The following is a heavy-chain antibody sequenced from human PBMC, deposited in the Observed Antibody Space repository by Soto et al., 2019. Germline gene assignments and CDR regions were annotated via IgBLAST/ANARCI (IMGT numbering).Heavy chain of an antibody. V-gene: IGHV4-59*01. CDR1: GGSISGYY. D-gene: IGHD2-21*02. J-gene: IGHJ6*02. Sequence: ETLSLSCTVSGGSISGYYWSWIQKPPGKGLEWIGYMYNTGSTVYNPSFKSRVTISVDTSKNQFSLKLNSVTAADTAVYYCARDLWGYCGTDCYPLDVWGQGTTVTVSS. CDR2: MYNTGST. CDR3: ARDLWGYCGTDCYPLDV.